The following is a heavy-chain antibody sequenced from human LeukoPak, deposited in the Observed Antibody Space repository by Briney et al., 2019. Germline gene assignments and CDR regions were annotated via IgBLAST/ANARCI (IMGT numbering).Heavy chain of an antibody. CDR1: GFTFSSYG. D-gene: IGHD2-15*01. Sequence: GRSLRLSCAASGFTFSSYGMHWVRQAPGKGLERVAVRWYDGSNKYYADSVKGRFTISRDNSKNTLYLQMNSLRAEDTAVYYCAKDVAYCSGGSCYLLNWFDPWGQGTLVTVSS. V-gene: IGHV3-33*06. CDR2: RWYDGSNK. CDR3: AKDVAYCSGGSCYLLNWFDP. J-gene: IGHJ5*02.